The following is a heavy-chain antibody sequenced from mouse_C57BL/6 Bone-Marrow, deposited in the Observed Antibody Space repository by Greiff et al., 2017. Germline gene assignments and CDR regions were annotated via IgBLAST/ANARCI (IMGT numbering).Heavy chain of an antibody. J-gene: IGHJ3*01. Sequence: VQLQESGAELVRPGASVTLSCKASGYTFTDSEMHWVKQTPVHGLEWIGAIDPETGGTAYNQKFKGKAILTADKSTSTAYMELSSLTSEDAAVYYCTSAYYETWFAYWGRGTRITVSA. V-gene: IGHV1-15*01. D-gene: IGHD2-4*01. CDR3: TSAYYETWFAY. CDR1: GYTFTDSE. CDR2: IDPETGGT.